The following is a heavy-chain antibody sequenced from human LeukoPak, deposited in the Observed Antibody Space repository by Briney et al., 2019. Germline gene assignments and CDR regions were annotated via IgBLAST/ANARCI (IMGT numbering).Heavy chain of an antibody. CDR2: INHSRNT. CDR3: ARRGLGYCSSTSCYRFDY. V-gene: IGHV4-34*01. Sequence: SETLSLTCAVYGGSFSGYYWSWIRQPPGKGLEWIGEINHSRNTNYNPSLKSRVTISVDTSKNQFSLKLSSVSAADTAVYYCARRGLGYCSSTSCYRFDYWGQGTLVTVSS. CDR1: GGSFSGYY. J-gene: IGHJ4*02. D-gene: IGHD2-2*02.